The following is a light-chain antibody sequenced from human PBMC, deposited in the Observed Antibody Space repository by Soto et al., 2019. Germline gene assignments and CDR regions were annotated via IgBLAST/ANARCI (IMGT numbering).Light chain of an antibody. CDR3: QQYGSSPRM. CDR1: QSVSSNY. CDR2: SAS. J-gene: IGKJ1*01. Sequence: EVVLTQSPGTLSLSPGERATLSCRASQSVSSNYLAWYQQKPGQAPRLLIYSASSRATGIPDRFSGSGSGTDFTLTISRLEPEDFAVYYCQQYGSSPRMFGQGTKV. V-gene: IGKV3-20*01.